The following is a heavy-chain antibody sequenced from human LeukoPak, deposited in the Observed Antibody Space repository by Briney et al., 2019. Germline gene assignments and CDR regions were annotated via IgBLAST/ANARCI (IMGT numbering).Heavy chain of an antibody. CDR3: ASEPPSSGSYYPYYFDY. J-gene: IGHJ4*02. CDR1: GFTFSSYE. Sequence: PGGSLRLSCAASGFTFSSYEMNWVRQAPGKGLEWVSYISSSGSTKYYADSVKGRFTISRDNAKNSLYLQMNSLRAEDTAVYYCASEPPSSGSYYPYYFDYWGQGTLVTVSS. CDR2: ISSSGSTK. V-gene: IGHV3-48*03. D-gene: IGHD1-26*01.